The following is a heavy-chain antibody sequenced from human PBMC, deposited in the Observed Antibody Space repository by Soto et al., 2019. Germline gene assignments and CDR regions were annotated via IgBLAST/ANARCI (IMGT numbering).Heavy chain of an antibody. V-gene: IGHV1-69*01. D-gene: IGHD3-10*01. CDR2: IIPIFGTA. CDR1: GGTFSSYA. Sequence: QLQLVQSGAEVKKPGSSVKVSCKASGGTFSSYAISWVRQAPGQGLEWMGGIIPIFGTANYAQKFQGRVTITADESTSTADMELSSLRSEDTAVYYCARDLNYYGSGSRAEYDAFDIWGQVTMVTVSS. J-gene: IGHJ3*02. CDR3: ARDLNYYGSGSRAEYDAFDI.